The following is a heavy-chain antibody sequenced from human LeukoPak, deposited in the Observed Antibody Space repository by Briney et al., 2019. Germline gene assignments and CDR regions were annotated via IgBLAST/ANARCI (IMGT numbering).Heavy chain of an antibody. CDR3: ARDNSLALDS. D-gene: IGHD2/OR15-2a*01. CDR1: GVSISKTDHH. Sequence: TSETLSLTCTVSGVSISKTDHHWVWIRQTPGKGLEWVGAISSTGNSFYNPSLKGRVSISLDTSKNMFSLKVTSVTAADTAHYYWARDNSLALDSWGQGTLVTVSS. CDR2: ISSTGNS. V-gene: IGHV4-39*07. J-gene: IGHJ4*02.